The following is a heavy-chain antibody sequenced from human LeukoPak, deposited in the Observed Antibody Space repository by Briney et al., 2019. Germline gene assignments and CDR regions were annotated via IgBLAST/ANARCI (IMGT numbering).Heavy chain of an antibody. CDR1: GGPLTSYY. J-gene: IGHJ4*02. CDR2: IYYSGST. V-gene: IGHV4-59*08. D-gene: IGHD3-10*01. Sequence: SETLSLTCAVSGGPLTSYYWSWIRQPPGKGLEWIGYIYYSGSTNYNPSLKSRVTISVDTSKNQFSLKLSSVTAADTAVYYCARSDYYGSGSYGPSIFDYWGQGTLVTVSS. CDR3: ARSDYYGSGSYGPSIFDY.